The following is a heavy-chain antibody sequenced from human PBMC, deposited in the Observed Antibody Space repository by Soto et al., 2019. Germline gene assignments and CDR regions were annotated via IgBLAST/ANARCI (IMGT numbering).Heavy chain of an antibody. J-gene: IGHJ3*02. V-gene: IGHV1-18*01. Sequence: ASAKVSCKASGYTFSSYGISWVRQAPGQGLEWMGWISAYNGNTNYAQKLQGRVTMTTDTSTSTAYMELRSLRSDDTAVYYCARDKVTPGNAFDIWGQGTMVTVSS. CDR3: ARDKVTPGNAFDI. D-gene: IGHD2-15*01. CDR1: GYTFSSYG. CDR2: ISAYNGNT.